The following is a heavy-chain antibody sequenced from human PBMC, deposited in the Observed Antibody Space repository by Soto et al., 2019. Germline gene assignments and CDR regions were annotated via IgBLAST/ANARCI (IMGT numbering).Heavy chain of an antibody. Sequence: GVLRLSCAASGFSFTSFWMDWVRQAPGKGLEWVANINPDGSKKQYVDSVKGRFTISRDNARNSLYLQMSSLTAEDSALYYCSRSLDSWGQGTRVTVSS. CDR3: SRSLDS. V-gene: IGHV3-7*01. CDR1: GFSFTSFW. CDR2: INPDGSKK. J-gene: IGHJ4*02.